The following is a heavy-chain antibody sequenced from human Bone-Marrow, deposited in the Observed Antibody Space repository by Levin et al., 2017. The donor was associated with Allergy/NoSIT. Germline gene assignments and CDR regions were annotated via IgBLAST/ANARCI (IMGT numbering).Heavy chain of an antibody. Sequence: GESLKISCAASGFTFSDHYMSWIRQAPGKGLEWLSYISSSSAYRDYADSVKGRFTISRDNAKNSLSLQMNNLRAEDTAIYYCARELYTGYRFFDSWGQGTLVTVSS. V-gene: IGHV3-11*05. J-gene: IGHJ4*02. CDR3: ARELYTGYRFFDS. CDR2: ISSSSAYR. D-gene: IGHD5-12*01. CDR1: GFTFSDHY.